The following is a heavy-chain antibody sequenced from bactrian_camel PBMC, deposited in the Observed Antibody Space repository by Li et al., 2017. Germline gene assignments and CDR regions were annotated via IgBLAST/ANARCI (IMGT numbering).Heavy chain of an antibody. D-gene: IGHD2*01. V-gene: IGHV3S42*01. CDR2: INSGGGST. J-gene: IGHJ7*01. CDR1: GFIFSSFA. Sequence: VQLVESGGGSVQSGGSLRLSCAASGFIFSSFAMSWVRQAPGKGLEWVSGINSGGGSTSYADSVKGRFTISQDSAKNAVYLQMNFLRPDDTGIYYCAADRERAIGSVTRCGSYGMDYWGKGTQVTVS.